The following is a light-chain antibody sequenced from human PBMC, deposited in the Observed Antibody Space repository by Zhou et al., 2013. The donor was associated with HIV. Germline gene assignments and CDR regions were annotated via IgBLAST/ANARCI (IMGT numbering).Light chain of an antibody. V-gene: IGKV3-11*01. CDR2: DAF. CDR1: QSVSSY. Sequence: ENVLTQSPATLSLSPGERATLSCRASQSVSSYLAWYQQKPGQAPRLLIYDAFNRATGIPARFSGSGSGTDFTLTISSLEPEDFAVYYCQVRSNWPPVSFGQGTKLEIK. CDR3: QVRSNWPPVS. J-gene: IGKJ2*03.